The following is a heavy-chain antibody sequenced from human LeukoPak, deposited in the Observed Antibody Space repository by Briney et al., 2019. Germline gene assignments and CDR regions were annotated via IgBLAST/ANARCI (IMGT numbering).Heavy chain of an antibody. CDR3: ARKGSGSYYNNWFDP. CDR2: ITAYNGNT. Sequence: GASGKVSCKAAGYTFTSYGISWVRQAPGQGLEWMGWITAYNGNTNYAQKLQGRVTMTTDTSTSTAYMELRSLRSDDTAVYYCARKGSGSYYNNWFDPWGQGTLVTVSS. J-gene: IGHJ5*02. V-gene: IGHV1-18*01. D-gene: IGHD3-10*01. CDR1: GYTFTSYG.